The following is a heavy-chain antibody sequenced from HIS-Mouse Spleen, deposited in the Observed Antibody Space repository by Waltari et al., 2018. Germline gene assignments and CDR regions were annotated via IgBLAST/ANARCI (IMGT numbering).Heavy chain of an antibody. Sequence: QLPLQESGPGLVKPSETRSLTRTVPGCSISSRSSYWGWTRHAPGQGLEWIGSIYYSGSTYYNPSLKSRVPISVDTSKNQFSLKLSSVTAADTAVYYCARSGGGLVVPLDVLYFDYWGQGTLVTVSS. J-gene: IGHJ4*02. V-gene: IGHV4-39*07. D-gene: IGHD6-6*01. CDR2: IYYSGST. CDR3: ARSGGGLVVPLDVLYFDY. CDR1: GCSISSRSSY.